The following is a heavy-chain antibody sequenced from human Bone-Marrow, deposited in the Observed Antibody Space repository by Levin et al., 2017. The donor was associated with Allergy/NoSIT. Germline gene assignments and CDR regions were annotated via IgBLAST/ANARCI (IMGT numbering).Heavy chain of an antibody. Sequence: GGSLRLSCAASGFTFSSYGMHWVRQAPGKGLEWVAVIWYDGSNKYYADSVKGRFTISRDNSKNTLYLQMNSLRAEDTAVYYCARDREAIEGATNDVFDYWGQGTLVTVSS. J-gene: IGHJ4*02. CDR1: GFTFSSYG. D-gene: IGHD1-26*01. CDR2: IWYDGSNK. V-gene: IGHV3-33*01. CDR3: ARDREAIEGATNDVFDY.